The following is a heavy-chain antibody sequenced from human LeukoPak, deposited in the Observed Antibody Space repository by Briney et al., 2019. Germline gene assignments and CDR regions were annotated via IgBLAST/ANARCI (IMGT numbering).Heavy chain of an antibody. V-gene: IGHV3-23*01. Sequence: PPGGALRLSCAASGFTFSSYAMSWVRQAPGKGLEWVSAISGSGATTYYTDSAKGRFTISRDNSKITLCLQMESLRAEDTAMYYCAKAPNSGGNCYDASDVWGQGTMVTVSS. D-gene: IGHD2-15*01. J-gene: IGHJ3*01. CDR3: AKAPNSGGNCYDASDV. CDR2: ISGSGATT. CDR1: GFTFSSYA.